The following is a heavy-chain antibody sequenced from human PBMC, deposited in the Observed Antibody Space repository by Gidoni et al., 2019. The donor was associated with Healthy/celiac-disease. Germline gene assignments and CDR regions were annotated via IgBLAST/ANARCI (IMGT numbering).Heavy chain of an antibody. V-gene: IGHV3-30*18. CDR1: GFPFSSYG. J-gene: IGHJ4*02. Sequence: QLQLVESGGGVVQPGRSLRLSCAASGFPFSSYGMHWVRQAPGKGLEWVAVISYDGSNKYYADSVKGRFTISRDNSKNTLYLQMNSLRAEDTAVYYCAKVGRDLDGRDYWGQGTLVTVSS. CDR3: AKVGRDLDGRDY. CDR2: ISYDGSNK. D-gene: IGHD3-10*01.